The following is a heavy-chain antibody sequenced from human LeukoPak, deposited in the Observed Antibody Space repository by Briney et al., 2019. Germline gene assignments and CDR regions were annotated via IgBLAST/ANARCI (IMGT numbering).Heavy chain of an antibody. D-gene: IGHD6-13*01. CDR2: ISYDGSNK. J-gene: IGHJ4*02. Sequence: GRSLRLSCAASGFTFSSYAMHWVRQAPGKGLEWVAVISYDGSNKYYADSVKGRFTISRDNSKNTLYLQMNSLRAEDTAVYYCARGGYSSSWLDLVLDYWGQGTLVTVSS. CDR1: GFTFSSYA. CDR3: ARGGYSSSWLDLVLDY. V-gene: IGHV3-30-3*01.